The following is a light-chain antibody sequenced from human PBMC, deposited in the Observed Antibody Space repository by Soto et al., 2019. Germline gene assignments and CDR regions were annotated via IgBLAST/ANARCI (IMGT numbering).Light chain of an antibody. J-gene: IGKJ2*01. Sequence: EIVLTQSPGTLSLSPGERATLSCRASQSVSNSYLAWYQQKRGQVPRLLIYGASSRATGIPDRFSGSGSGTDFTHTISRLEPEDFAVYYCQQYGSSPHTFGQGTKLEMK. CDR3: QQYGSSPHT. V-gene: IGKV3-20*01. CDR2: GAS. CDR1: QSVSNSY.